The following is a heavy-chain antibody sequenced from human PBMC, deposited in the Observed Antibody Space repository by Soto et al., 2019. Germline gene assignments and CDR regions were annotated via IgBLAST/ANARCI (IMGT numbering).Heavy chain of an antibody. CDR2: IYYSGST. CDR1: GGSISSYY. CDR3: ARRWGFTFDY. J-gene: IGHJ4*02. V-gene: IGHV4-59*08. D-gene: IGHD1-26*01. Sequence: PSETLSLTCTDSGGSISSYYCSWIRQPPGKGLEWIGYIYYSGSTNYNPSLKSRVTISVDTSKNQFSLKLSSVTAADTAVYYCARRWGFTFDYWGQGTLVTVSS.